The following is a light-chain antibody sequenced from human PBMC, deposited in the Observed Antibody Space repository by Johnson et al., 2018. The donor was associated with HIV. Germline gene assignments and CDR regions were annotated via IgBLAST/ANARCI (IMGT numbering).Light chain of an antibody. V-gene: IGLV1-51*01. CDR1: SSNIGNNY. CDR3: GTWDNILSASYV. J-gene: IGLJ1*01. Sequence: QSVLTQPPSVSAAPGQKVTISCSGSSSNIGNNYVSWYQQLPGTAPKLLIYDNNKRPSGIPDRFSGSKSGTSATLGITGLQTGDEADYYCGTWDNILSASYVFGTGTKVAAL. CDR2: DNN.